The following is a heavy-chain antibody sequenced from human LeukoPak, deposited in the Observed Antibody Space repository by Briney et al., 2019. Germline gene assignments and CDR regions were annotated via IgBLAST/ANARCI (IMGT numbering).Heavy chain of an antibody. V-gene: IGHV3-11*01. CDR2: ISSSGSTI. J-gene: IGHJ4*02. D-gene: IGHD2-15*01. CDR3: ARVGGTKDIVVVVEYYFDY. CDR1: GLTLSDYY. Sequence: KPGGSLRLSCAASGLTLSDYYMSWIRQAPGKGLEWVSYISSSGSTIYYADSVKGRFTISRDNAKNSLYLQMNSLRAEDTAVYYCARVGGTKDIVVVVEYYFDYWGQGTLVTVSS.